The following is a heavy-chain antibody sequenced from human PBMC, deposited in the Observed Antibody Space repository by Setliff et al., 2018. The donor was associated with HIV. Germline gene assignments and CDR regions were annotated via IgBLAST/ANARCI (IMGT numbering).Heavy chain of an antibody. J-gene: IGHJ1*01. Sequence: SETLSLTCTVSGGFISTYYWTWIRQSPGKGLEWIGHVSYSGTTYYNPSLRGRVTISADRSRNQFSLTLNSVTAADTATYYCASRGIVVVTMSMPDEFFVHWGHGTLVTVSS. CDR3: ASRGIVVVTMSMPDEFFVH. V-gene: IGHV4-59*04. CDR1: GGFISTYY. D-gene: IGHD2-21*02. CDR2: VSYSGTT.